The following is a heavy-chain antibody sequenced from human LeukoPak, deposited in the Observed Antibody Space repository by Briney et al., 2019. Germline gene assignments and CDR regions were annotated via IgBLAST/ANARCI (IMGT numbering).Heavy chain of an antibody. D-gene: IGHD4-17*01. J-gene: IGHJ3*02. CDR1: GFTFSSFD. Sequence: GGSLRLSCAASGFTFSSFDMSWVRQAPGEGLEWVSAISGSGGSTYNADSVKGRFTISRDNSKNTMYLQMNSLRAEGTAVYYCAKDHYGDYFSTCAFDIWGQGTTVIVSS. CDR2: ISGSGGST. V-gene: IGHV3-23*01. CDR3: AKDHYGDYFSTCAFDI.